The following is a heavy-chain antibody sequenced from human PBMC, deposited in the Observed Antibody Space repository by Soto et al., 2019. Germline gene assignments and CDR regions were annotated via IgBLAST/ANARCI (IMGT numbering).Heavy chain of an antibody. CDR2: IYYSGST. V-gene: IGHV4-59*12. J-gene: IGHJ4*02. Sequence: SETLSLTCTVSGGSISSYYWSWIRQPPGKGLEWIGYIYYSGSTNYNPSLKSRVTISVDTSKNQFSLKLSSVTAADTAVYYCARGSRYSSGWFGYWGQGTLVTVSS. CDR3: ARGSRYSSGWFGY. D-gene: IGHD6-19*01. CDR1: GGSISSYY.